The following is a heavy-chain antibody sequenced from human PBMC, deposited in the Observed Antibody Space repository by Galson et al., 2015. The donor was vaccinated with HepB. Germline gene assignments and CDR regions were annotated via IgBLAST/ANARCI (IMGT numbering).Heavy chain of an antibody. V-gene: IGHV3-66*02. CDR2: IYSSGST. J-gene: IGHJ4*02. Sequence: SLRLSCAASGFNVSINYMVWVRQAPGKGLEWVSVIYSSGSTYYAASVKGRFTISRDDSRNTLYLQMDSLKPEDTAVYYCTVGFFSSTNYWGQGAQVTVSS. D-gene: IGHD3-3*01. CDR1: GFNVSINY. CDR3: TVGFFSSTNY.